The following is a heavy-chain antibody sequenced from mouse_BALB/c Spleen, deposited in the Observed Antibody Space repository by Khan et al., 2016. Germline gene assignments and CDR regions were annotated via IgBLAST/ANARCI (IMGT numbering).Heavy chain of an antibody. CDR2: INTYTGEP. D-gene: IGHD1-2*01. V-gene: IGHV9-3-1*01. CDR1: GYTFTNYG. CDR3: GRGLHYYGYWFAY. J-gene: IGHJ3*01. Sequence: QIQLVQSGPELKKPGETVKISCKASGYTFTNYGMNWVKQAPGKGLKWMGWINTYTGEPTYADDFKGRFAFSLETSASTAYLQINNLKNEDTATYFCGRGLHYYGYWFAYWGQGTLVTVSA.